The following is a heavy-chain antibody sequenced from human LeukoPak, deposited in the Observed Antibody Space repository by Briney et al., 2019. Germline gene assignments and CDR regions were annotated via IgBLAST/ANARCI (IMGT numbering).Heavy chain of an antibody. D-gene: IGHD3-22*01. J-gene: IGHJ4*02. Sequence: GASVKVSCKASGYTFTNYGFTWVRQAPGQGLEWMGWISAYNGNTDYAQKLQGRVTMTTDTSTSTAYMEQRSLRSDDTAVYFCARAYYHDTSSYQGFDFWGQGTLVTVSS. CDR1: GYTFTNYG. CDR2: ISAYNGNT. CDR3: ARAYYHDTSSYQGFDF. V-gene: IGHV1-18*01.